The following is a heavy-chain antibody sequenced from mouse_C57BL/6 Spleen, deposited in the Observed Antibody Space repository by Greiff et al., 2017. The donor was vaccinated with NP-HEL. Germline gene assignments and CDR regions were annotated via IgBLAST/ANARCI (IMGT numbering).Heavy chain of an antibody. CDR2: INPNNGGT. Sequence: EVQLQQSGPELVKPGASVKISCKASGYTFPDYYMNWVKQSHGKSLEWIGDINPNNGGTSYNQKFKGKATLTVDKSSSTAYMELRSRTSEDSAVYYCAREENMVFAYWGQGTLVTVSA. V-gene: IGHV1-26*01. CDR3: AREENMVFAY. J-gene: IGHJ3*01. CDR1: GYTFPDYY. D-gene: IGHD2-2*01.